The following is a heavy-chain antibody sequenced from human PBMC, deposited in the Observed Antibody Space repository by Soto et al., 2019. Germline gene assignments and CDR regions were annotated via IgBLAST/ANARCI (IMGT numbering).Heavy chain of an antibody. J-gene: IGHJ6*03. CDR3: AKLARDGGSSWYRHHYYYMDV. D-gene: IGHD6-13*01. CDR2: ISGSGGST. CDR1: GFTFSSYA. V-gene: IGHV3-23*01. Sequence: GGSLRLSCAASGFTFSSYAMSWVRQAPGKGLEWVSAISGSGGSTYYADSVKGRFTISRDNSKNTLYLQMNSLRAEDTAVYYCAKLARDGGSSWYRHHYYYMDVWGKGTTVTVSS.